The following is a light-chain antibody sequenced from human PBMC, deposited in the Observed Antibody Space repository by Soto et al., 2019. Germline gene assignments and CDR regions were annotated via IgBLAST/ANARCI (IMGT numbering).Light chain of an antibody. CDR2: DVS. Sequence: QSVLTQPASVSRSPGQSITISCTGTSSDVGGYNYVSWYQQHPGKAPRLMIYDVSNRPSGVSNRFSGSKSGNTTSLTISGLQAEDEAHYYCSSYTSSSTLVFGGGTKLTVL. CDR1: SSDVGGYNY. J-gene: IGLJ2*01. CDR3: SSYTSSSTLV. V-gene: IGLV2-14*01.